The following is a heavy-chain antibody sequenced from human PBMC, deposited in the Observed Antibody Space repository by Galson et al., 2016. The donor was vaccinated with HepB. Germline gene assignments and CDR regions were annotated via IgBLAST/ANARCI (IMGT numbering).Heavy chain of an antibody. CDR3: TKDALASDY. CDR2: ISGSGGST. Sequence: SLRLSCAASEFTFTSYAMSWVRQAPGKGLEWVSSISGSGGSTYYRDSVKGRFTISRDNSKNTLYLQMNSLRAEDTAVYYCTKDALASDYWGQGTLVTVCS. CDR1: EFTFTSYA. J-gene: IGHJ4*02. D-gene: IGHD2-15*01. V-gene: IGHV3-23*01.